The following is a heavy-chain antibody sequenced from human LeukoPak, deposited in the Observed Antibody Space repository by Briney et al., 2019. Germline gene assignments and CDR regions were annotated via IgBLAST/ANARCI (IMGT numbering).Heavy chain of an antibody. CDR2: ISSSGSTI. V-gene: IGHV3-11*01. J-gene: IGHJ4*02. Sequence: GGSLRLSCAASGFTFSDYYMSWIRQAPEKGLEWVSYISSSGSTIYYADSVKGRFTISRDNAKNSLYLQMNSLRAEDTAVYYCARVADSSSLGYFDYWGQGTLVTVSS. CDR1: GFTFSDYY. D-gene: IGHD6-13*01. CDR3: ARVADSSSLGYFDY.